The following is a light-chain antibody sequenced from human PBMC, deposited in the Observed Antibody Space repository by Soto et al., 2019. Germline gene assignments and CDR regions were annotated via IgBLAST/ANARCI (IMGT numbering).Light chain of an antibody. J-gene: IGKJ5*01. CDR3: QQYGSSSPVT. CDR1: QSVSSSY. Sequence: EIVLTQSPGTLSLSPGERATLSCRASQSVSSSYLAWYQQKPGQAPRLLIYGASSRATGIPDRFSGSGSGTDFTLTISRLEPEDFAVYYCQQYGSSSPVTFGQETRLEIK. CDR2: GAS. V-gene: IGKV3-20*01.